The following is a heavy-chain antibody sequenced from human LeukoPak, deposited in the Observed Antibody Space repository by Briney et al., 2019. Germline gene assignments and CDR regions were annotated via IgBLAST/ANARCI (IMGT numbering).Heavy chain of an antibody. D-gene: IGHD6-13*01. CDR3: ANWITAGGDKRYFDL. J-gene: IGHJ2*01. V-gene: IGHV4-59*08. Sequence: KPSETLSLTCTVSGGSISSYYWSWIRQPPGKGLEGIGYIYYRGSTNYNRSLKRRVTISVDTSKNHFSLLLRSVNAPDTAVYYCANWITAGGDKRYFDLWGRGTLVTVSS. CDR2: IYYRGST. CDR1: GGSISSYY.